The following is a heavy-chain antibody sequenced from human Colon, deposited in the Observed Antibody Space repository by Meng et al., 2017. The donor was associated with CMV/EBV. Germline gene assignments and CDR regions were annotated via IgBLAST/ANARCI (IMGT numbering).Heavy chain of an antibody. CDR2: IGGTGTIT. V-gene: IGHV3-23*01. CDR1: GFTFSSYA. D-gene: IGHD6-13*01. CDR3: ASTYSSSWYYYYYYGMDV. J-gene: IGHJ6*02. Sequence: GESLKISCAASGFTFSSYAMSWVRQAPGKGLEWVSVIGGTGTITHYADSVKGRFAISRDNAKNSLYLQMNSLRAEDTAVYYCASTYSSSWYYYYYYGMDVWGQGATVTVSS.